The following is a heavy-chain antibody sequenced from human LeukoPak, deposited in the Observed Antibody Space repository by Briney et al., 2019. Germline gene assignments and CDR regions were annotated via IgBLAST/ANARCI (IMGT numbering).Heavy chain of an antibody. J-gene: IGHJ4*02. CDR3: ARALVVPAAMGPPHFDY. D-gene: IGHD2-2*01. CDR1: GGTFSSYA. V-gene: IGHV1-69*13. Sequence: SVKVSCKASGGTFSSYAISWVRQAHGQGLEWMGGIIPIFGTANYAQRFQGRVRITADESTSTAYMELSSLTSEDTAVYYCARALVVPAAMGPPHFDYWGQGTLVTVSS. CDR2: IIPIFGTA.